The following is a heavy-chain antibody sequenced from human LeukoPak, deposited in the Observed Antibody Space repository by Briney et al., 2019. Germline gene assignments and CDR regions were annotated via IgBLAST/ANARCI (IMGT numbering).Heavy chain of an antibody. CDR3: AGNSLERYFDGWDYFDY. CDR2: INPNSGGT. Sequence: ASVKVSCKASGYTFTGYYMHWVRQAPGQGLEWMGWINPNSGGTNYAQKFQGRVTMTRDTSISTAYMELSRLRSDDTAVYYCAGNSLERYFDGWDYFDYWGQGTLVTVSS. V-gene: IGHV1-2*02. J-gene: IGHJ4*02. CDR1: GYTFTGYY. D-gene: IGHD3-9*01.